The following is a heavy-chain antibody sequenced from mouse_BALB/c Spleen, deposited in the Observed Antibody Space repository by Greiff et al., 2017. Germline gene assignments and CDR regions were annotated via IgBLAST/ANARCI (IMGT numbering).Heavy chain of an antibody. CDR2: ISYDGSN. Sequence: ESGPGLVKPSQSLSLTCSVTGYSITSGYYWNWIRQFPGNKLEWMGYISYDGSNNYNPSLKNRISITRDTSKNQFFLKLNSVTTEDTATYYCAREGGWDDYAMDYWGQGTSVTVSS. CDR1: GYSITSGYY. CDR3: AREGGWDDYAMDY. D-gene: IGHD4-1*01. J-gene: IGHJ4*01. V-gene: IGHV3-6*02.